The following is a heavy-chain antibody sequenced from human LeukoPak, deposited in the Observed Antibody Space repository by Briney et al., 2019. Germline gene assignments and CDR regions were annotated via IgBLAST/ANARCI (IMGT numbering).Heavy chain of an antibody. CDR3: ARGQQWLEAFDY. Sequence: GASVKVSCKASGYTFTCYYIHWVRQAPGQGLQWMGWINPNSGFAHYPQNFQGRLTMTRDTAISTVYMELSRLRSDAPAVYYCARGQQWLEAFDYWGLGTLVTVSS. D-gene: IGHD6-19*01. J-gene: IGHJ4*02. CDR1: GYTFTCYY. CDR2: INPNSGFA. V-gene: IGHV1-2*02.